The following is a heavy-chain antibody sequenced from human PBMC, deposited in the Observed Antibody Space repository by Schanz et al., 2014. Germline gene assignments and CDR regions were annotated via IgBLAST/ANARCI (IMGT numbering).Heavy chain of an antibody. D-gene: IGHD3-10*01. V-gene: IGHV3-11*04. CDR2: IATSSSTR. J-gene: IGHJ1*01. CDR3: ASGVHVSSLQKGLQF. Sequence: VQLVESGGGLVQPGGSLRLSCAASGFTFRDYYMSWIRQAPGKGLEWLSYIATSSSTRHYADSVKGRVTISRDNAKNSVSLQMRRLRVEDTAVYYCASGVHVSSLQKGLQFWGRGTLVIVSS. CDR1: GFTFRDYY.